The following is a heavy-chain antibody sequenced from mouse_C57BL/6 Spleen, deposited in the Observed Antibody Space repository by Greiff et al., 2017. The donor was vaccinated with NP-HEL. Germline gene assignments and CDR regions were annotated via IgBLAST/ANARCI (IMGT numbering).Heavy chain of an antibody. Sequence: VKLMESGPGLVQPSQSLSITCTVSGFSLTSYGVHWVRQSPGKGLEWLGVIWSGGSTDYNAAFISRLSISKDNSKSQVFFKMNSLQADDTAIYYCARKKSSYYYYAMDYWGQGTSVTVSS. D-gene: IGHD1-1*01. CDR2: IWSGGST. CDR3: ARKKSSYYYYAMDY. J-gene: IGHJ4*01. CDR1: GFSLTSYG. V-gene: IGHV2-2*01.